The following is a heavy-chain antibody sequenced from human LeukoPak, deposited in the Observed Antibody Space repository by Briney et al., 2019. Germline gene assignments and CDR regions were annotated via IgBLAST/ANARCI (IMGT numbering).Heavy chain of an antibody. Sequence: SETLSLTCTVSGGSISSYYWSWIRQPPGKGLEWIGSIYYSGSTYYNPSLKSRVTISVDTSKNQFSLKLSSVTAADTAVYYCARQVGFWSGHLDYWGQGTLVTVSS. CDR1: GGSISSYY. J-gene: IGHJ4*02. D-gene: IGHD3-3*01. CDR3: ARQVGFWSGHLDY. V-gene: IGHV4-59*05. CDR2: IYYSGST.